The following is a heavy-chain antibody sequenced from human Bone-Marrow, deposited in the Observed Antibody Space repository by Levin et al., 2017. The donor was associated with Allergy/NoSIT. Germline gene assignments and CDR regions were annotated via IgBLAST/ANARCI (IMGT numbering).Heavy chain of an antibody. CDR3: AREDSARGSAGWFDP. V-gene: IGHV1-2*02. CDR2: INPNSGGT. J-gene: IGHJ5*02. D-gene: IGHD3-10*01. Sequence: ASVKVSCKASGYTFTDYYVHWVRQAPGQGLEWMGWINPNSGGTSYAQKFQGRITMTRDTSISAAYMELSRLRSDDTAVYYCAREDSARGSAGWFDPWGQGTLVTVSA. CDR1: GYTFTDYY.